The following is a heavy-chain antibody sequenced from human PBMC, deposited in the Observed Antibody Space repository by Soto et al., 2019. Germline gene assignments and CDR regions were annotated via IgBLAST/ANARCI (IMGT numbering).Heavy chain of an antibody. CDR2: IIPILGIA. D-gene: IGHD6-19*01. J-gene: IGHJ4*02. Sequence: QVQLVQSGAEVKKPGSSVKVSCKASGGTFSSYTISWVRQAPGQGLEWMGRIIPILGIANYAQKFQGRVKITADKSTRTADMELSSLRSEDTAVYYCASQYSSGWQGMSYWGQGTLVTVSS. CDR1: GGTFSSYT. CDR3: ASQYSSGWQGMSY. V-gene: IGHV1-69*02.